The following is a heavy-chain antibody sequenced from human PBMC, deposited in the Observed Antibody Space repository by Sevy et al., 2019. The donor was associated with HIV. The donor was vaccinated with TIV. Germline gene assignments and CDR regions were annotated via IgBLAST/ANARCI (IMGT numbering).Heavy chain of an antibody. V-gene: IGHV3-48*02. J-gene: IGHJ4*02. CDR3: ARDTTVTRIFNY. CDR2: ITNSGATK. CDR1: GFSFSIYS. Sequence: GGSLRLSCAASGFSFSIYSMNWVRQAPGKGLEWLSSITNSGATKYYAESVKGRFTISRDNAKNSLYLQMDSLRDEDTAVYYCARDTTVTRIFNYWGQGTPVTVSS. D-gene: IGHD3-3*02.